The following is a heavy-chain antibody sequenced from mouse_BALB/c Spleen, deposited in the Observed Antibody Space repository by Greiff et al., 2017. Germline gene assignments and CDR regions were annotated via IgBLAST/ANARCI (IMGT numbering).Heavy chain of an antibody. CDR1: GFTFTDYY. CDR2: IRNKANGYTT. CDR3: ARVGTTGYFDY. V-gene: IGHV7-3*02. D-gene: IGHD1-1*01. Sequence: EVQRVESGGGLVQPGGSLRLSCATSGFTFTDYYMSWVRQPPGKALEWLGFIRNKANGYTTEYSASVKGRFTISRDNSQSILYLQMNTLRAEDSATYYCARVGTTGYFDYWGQGTTLTVSS. J-gene: IGHJ2*01.